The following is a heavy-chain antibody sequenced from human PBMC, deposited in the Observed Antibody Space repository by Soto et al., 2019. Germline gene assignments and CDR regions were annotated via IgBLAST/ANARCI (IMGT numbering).Heavy chain of an antibody. D-gene: IGHD6-19*01. Sequence: VQLVESGGGVVQPGRSLRLSCAASGFTFSDYAMHWVRQAPGKGLEWVAVVSHDGRNTHYADSVKGRFTISRDSSKNTVSLETTSLRAEDTAVDYCAKGGRQWLVTSDFNYWGQGALVTVSS. V-gene: IGHV3-30*18. CDR1: GFTFSDYA. J-gene: IGHJ4*02. CDR3: AKGGRQWLVTSDFNY. CDR2: VSHDGRNT.